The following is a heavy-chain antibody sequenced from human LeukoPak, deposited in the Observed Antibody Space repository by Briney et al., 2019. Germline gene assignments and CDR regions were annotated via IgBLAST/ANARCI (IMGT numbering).Heavy chain of an antibody. CDR2: ISSRGSYT. V-gene: IGHV3-21*06. J-gene: IGHJ3*02. CDR3: ARIDAFDI. Sequence: GGSLRLSCAAPVFTFSNYNMNWVRQAPGKGLEWVSYISSRGSYTYYADSVKGRFTISRDNAKNSLYLQMNSLRAEDTAVYYCARIDAFDIWGQGTMVTVSS. CDR1: VFTFSNYN.